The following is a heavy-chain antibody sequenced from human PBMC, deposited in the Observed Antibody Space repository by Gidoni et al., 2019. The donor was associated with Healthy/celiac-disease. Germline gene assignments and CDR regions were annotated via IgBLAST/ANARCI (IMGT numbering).Heavy chain of an antibody. D-gene: IGHD6-19*01. CDR3: ARDMSGPAVAGLDY. V-gene: IGHV3-33*01. J-gene: IGHJ4*02. CDR2: IWYDGSNK. Sequence: QVPLVESGGGVVQPGRSLRLSCAASGFTFSSYGMHWVRQAPGKGLEWVAVIWYDGSNKYYADSVKGRFTISRDNSKNTLYLQMNSLRAEDTAVYYCARDMSGPAVAGLDYWGQGTLVTVSS. CDR1: GFTFSSYG.